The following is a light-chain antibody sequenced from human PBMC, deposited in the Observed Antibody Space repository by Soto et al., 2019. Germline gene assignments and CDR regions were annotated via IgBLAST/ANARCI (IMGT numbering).Light chain of an antibody. Sequence: DIQMTQSTSTLSASVGDRVTTTCRASQSISSWLAWYQQKPGKAPKLLIYDASSLESGVPSRFSGSGSGTEFTLTISSLQPDDFATYYCQQYNSYSWTCGQGTKGDI. J-gene: IGKJ1*01. V-gene: IGKV1-5*01. CDR3: QQYNSYSWT. CDR1: QSISSW. CDR2: DAS.